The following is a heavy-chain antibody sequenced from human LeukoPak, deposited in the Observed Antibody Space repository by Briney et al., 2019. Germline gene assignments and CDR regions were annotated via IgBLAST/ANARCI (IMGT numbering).Heavy chain of an antibody. J-gene: IGHJ5*02. Sequence: RASVKVSCKASGGTFSSYAISWVRQAPGQGLEWMGGIIPIFGTANYAQKFQGRVTITADESTSTAYMELSSLRSEDTAVYYCARDGKLVQYNWFDPWGQGTLVTVSS. CDR3: ARDGKLVQYNWFDP. CDR2: IIPIFGTA. D-gene: IGHD6-13*01. CDR1: GGTFSSYA. V-gene: IGHV1-69*13.